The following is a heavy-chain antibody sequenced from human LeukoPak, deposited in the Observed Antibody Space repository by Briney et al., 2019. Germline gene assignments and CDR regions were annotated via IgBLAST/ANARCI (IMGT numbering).Heavy chain of an antibody. CDR1: GGSISSGDYY. D-gene: IGHD1-26*01. Sequence: SETLSLTCTVSGGSISSGDYYWSWIRQPPGKGLEWIGYIYYSGSTYYNPSLKSRVTISVDTSKNQFSLKLSSVTAADTAVYYCAREKKREGDRWEKRTQALDLGGQGTSLSVFS. V-gene: IGHV4-30-4*08. CDR3: AREKKREGDRWEKRTQALDL. CDR2: IYYSGST. J-gene: IGHJ3*01.